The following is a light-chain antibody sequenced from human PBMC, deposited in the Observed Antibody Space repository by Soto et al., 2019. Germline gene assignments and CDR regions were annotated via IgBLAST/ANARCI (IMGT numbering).Light chain of an antibody. CDR1: SSNIGSNT. V-gene: IGLV1-44*01. CDR2: SNN. CDR3: AAWDDSLNGWV. Sequence: QSVLTQPPSASGTPGQRVTIPCSGSSSNIGSNTVNWYQQLPGTAPKLLIYSNNQRPLGVPDRFSGSKSGTSASLAISGRQSEDEADYYCAAWDDSLNGWVFGGGTKVTVL. J-gene: IGLJ3*02.